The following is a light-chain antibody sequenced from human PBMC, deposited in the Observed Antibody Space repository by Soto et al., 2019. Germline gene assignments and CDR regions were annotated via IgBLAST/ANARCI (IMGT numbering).Light chain of an antibody. J-gene: IGKJ1*01. V-gene: IGKV1-8*01. CDR3: QQYDKYST. CDR2: DAS. Sequence: AIRMTQSPSSLSTSTRDRVTITRRASVGISSYLAWYQQKPGKAPNLLIYDASTLQGGVPSRFSGSGSGTEFTLTVTRLQPEDFATYFCQQYDKYSTFGHGTKVDIK. CDR1: VGISSY.